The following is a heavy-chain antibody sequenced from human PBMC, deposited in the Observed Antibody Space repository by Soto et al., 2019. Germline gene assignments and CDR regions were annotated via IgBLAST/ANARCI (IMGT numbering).Heavy chain of an antibody. V-gene: IGHV3-30*18. CDR1: GFTFSSYG. J-gene: IGHJ6*02. CDR2: ISYDGSNK. Sequence: LRLSCAASGFTFSSYGMHWVRQAPGKGLEWVAIISYDGSNKYYGDSVKGRFTISRDNSKNTLYLQMNSLRAEDTAVYYCAKDKGRSLAGGMDVWGQGTTVTV. D-gene: IGHD6-19*01. CDR3: AKDKGRSLAGGMDV.